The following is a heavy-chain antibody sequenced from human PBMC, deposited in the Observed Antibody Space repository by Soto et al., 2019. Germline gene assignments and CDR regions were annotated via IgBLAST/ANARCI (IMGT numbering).Heavy chain of an antibody. CDR2: ISYDGSNR. CDR1: GFTFSSYG. Sequence: GGSLSLSCAASGFTFSSYGMHWVRQAPGKGLEWVAVISYDGSNRYYADSVKGRFTISRDNSKNTLYLQMNSLRAEDTAVYYCAKVGLDGVCYSCWFDPWGQGTLVTVSS. V-gene: IGHV3-30*18. D-gene: IGHD2-8*01. CDR3: AKVGLDGVCYSCWFDP. J-gene: IGHJ5*02.